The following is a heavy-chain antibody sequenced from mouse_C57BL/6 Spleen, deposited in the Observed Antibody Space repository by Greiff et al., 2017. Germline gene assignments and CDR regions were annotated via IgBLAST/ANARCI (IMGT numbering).Heavy chain of an antibody. D-gene: IGHD1-1*01. V-gene: IGHV1-82*01. CDR2: IYPGDGDT. CDR1: GYAFSSSW. J-gene: IGHJ3*01. Sequence: VQLQESGPELVKPGASVKISCKASGYAFSSSWMNWVKQRPGKGLEWIGRIYPGDGDTNYNGKFKGKATLTADKSSSTAYMQLSSLTSEDSAVYFCANPPITTVPAWFAYWGQGTLVTVSA. CDR3: ANPPITTVPAWFAY.